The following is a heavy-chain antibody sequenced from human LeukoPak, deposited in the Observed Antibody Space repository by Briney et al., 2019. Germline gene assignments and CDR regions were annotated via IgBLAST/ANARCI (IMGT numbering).Heavy chain of an antibody. D-gene: IGHD6-19*01. CDR1: GFTFSIYA. CDR2: ISGSGGTA. CDR3: ANLAVAGTGY. V-gene: IGHV3-23*01. J-gene: IGHJ4*02. Sequence: PGGSLRLSCAASGFTFSIYAMSWVRQAPGKGLEWVSAISGSGGTAYYADSVKGRFTISRDNSKNTLYLQMNSLRAEDTAVYYCANLAVAGTGYWGQGTLVTVSS.